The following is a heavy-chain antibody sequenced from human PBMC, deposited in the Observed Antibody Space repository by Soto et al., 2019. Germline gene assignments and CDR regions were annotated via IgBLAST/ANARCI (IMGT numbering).Heavy chain of an antibody. CDR3: ARDDAPYYYDSSGYSDFDY. D-gene: IGHD3-22*01. CDR2: ISAYNGNT. CDR1: GYTFTSYG. J-gene: IGHJ4*01. V-gene: IGHV1-18*04. Sequence: QVQLVQSGAEVKKPGASVKVSCKASGYTFTSYGISWVRQAPGQGLEWMGWISAYNGNTNYAQKLQGRVTMTTDTSTSTAYMELRSLRSDDTAVYYCARDDAPYYYDSSGYSDFDYWGHGTLVTVSS.